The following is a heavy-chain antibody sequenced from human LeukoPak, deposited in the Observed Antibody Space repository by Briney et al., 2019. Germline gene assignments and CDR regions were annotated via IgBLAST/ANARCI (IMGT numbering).Heavy chain of an antibody. Sequence: PGGSLRLSCAASGFTFSIYAMSWVRQAPGKGLEWVSAISGSGASTYYADSVKGRFTISRDYSKNTLYLQMNSLRDEDTAVYYCAKDERNWNYNLASQTYDWGQGTLVTVSS. D-gene: IGHD1-7*01. CDR1: GFTFSIYA. CDR3: AKDERNWNYNLASQTYD. V-gene: IGHV3-23*01. J-gene: IGHJ4*02. CDR2: ISGSGAST.